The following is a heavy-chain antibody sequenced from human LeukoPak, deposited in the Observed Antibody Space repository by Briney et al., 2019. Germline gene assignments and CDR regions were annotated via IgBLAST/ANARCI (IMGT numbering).Heavy chain of an antibody. V-gene: IGHV3-30*18. Sequence: GGSLRLSCAASGFTFSTYGMDGVGQAPGKGLEGLAVMSYEGRTTYYADSVKGRFTISRDNSRNTLFLQMDSLRPQATAVYYCAKEGTARISTWYDNWGQGTLVTVSS. D-gene: IGHD6-13*01. CDR1: GFTFSTYG. CDR2: MSYEGRTT. J-gene: IGHJ4*02. CDR3: AKEGTARISTWYDN.